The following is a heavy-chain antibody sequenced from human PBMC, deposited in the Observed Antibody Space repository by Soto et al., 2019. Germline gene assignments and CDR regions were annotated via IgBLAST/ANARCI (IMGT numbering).Heavy chain of an antibody. J-gene: IGHJ4*02. Sequence: GGSLRLSCAASGFTFSSYAMSWVRQAPGKGLEWVSAISGSGGSTYYADSVKGRFTISRDNSKNTLYLQMNSLRAEDTAVYYCAKDQEGEYSGFVFDYWGQGTLVTVSS. D-gene: IGHD5-12*01. CDR1: GFTFSSYA. CDR2: ISGSGGST. CDR3: AKDQEGEYSGFVFDY. V-gene: IGHV3-23*01.